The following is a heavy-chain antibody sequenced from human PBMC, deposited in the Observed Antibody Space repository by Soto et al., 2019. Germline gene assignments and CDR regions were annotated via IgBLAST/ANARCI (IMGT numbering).Heavy chain of an antibody. Sequence: EVQLLESGGGLVQPGGSLRLSCAASGITFSSSVMNWDLQAPGTGLEWVSTIRRSGDTTYYADSVRGRFTISSDNSKNTLYLQMYSLRADDTAVYYCATGHDAGDILFDHWSHGTLVTVSS. CDR3: ATGHDAGDILFDH. CDR1: GITFSSSV. V-gene: IGHV3-23*01. CDR2: IRRSGDTT. D-gene: IGHD4-17*01. J-gene: IGHJ4*01.